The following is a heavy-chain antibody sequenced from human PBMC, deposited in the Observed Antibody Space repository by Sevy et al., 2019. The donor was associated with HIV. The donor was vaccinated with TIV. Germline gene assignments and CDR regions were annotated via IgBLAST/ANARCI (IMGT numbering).Heavy chain of an antibody. D-gene: IGHD1-26*01. CDR3: ANAYSGSYSHSYLYALDV. CDR2: ISHDGINE. J-gene: IGHJ6*02. V-gene: IGHV3-30*18. CDR1: GFTFSTYG. Sequence: GGSLRLSCAASGFTFSTYGMHWVRQAPGKGLEWVALISHDGINEYYADSVKGRFTISRDNSKNTVYLEMNSLRNEDTAIYFCANAYSGSYSHSYLYALDVWGQGTTVTVSS.